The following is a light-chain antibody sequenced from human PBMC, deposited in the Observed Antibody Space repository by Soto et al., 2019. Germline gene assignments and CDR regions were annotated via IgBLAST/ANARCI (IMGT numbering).Light chain of an antibody. CDR2: DAS. V-gene: IGKV1-33*01. Sequence: DIQMTQSPSSLSASVGDRVTITCQASQDISNYLKWYQQKPGKAPKLLIYDASNLETGVPSRFIGSGSGTDFTVTISSLQPEEIATYYCQQYDNLPYTFGQGTKLEIK. CDR3: QQYDNLPYT. J-gene: IGKJ2*01. CDR1: QDISNY.